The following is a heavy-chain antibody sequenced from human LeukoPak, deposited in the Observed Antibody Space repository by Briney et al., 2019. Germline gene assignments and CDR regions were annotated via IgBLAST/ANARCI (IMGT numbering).Heavy chain of an antibody. V-gene: IGHV1-8*03. CDR2: MNPNSGNT. J-gene: IGHJ3*02. CDR1: GYTFTSYD. CDR3: ARGVEAVAGEGLVDI. D-gene: IGHD6-19*01. Sequence: ASVKVSCKASGYTFTSYDINWVRQATGQGLEWMGWMNPNSGNTGYAQKFQGRVTITRNTSISTAYMELSSLRSEDTAVYYCARGVEAVAGEGLVDIWGQGTMVTVSS.